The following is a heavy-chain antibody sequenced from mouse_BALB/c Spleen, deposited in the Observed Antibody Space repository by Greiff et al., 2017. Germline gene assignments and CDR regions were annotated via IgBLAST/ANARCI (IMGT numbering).Heavy chain of an antibody. CDR1: GFNIKDTY. Sequence: EVQLQQSGAELVKPGASVKLSCTASGFNIKDTYMHWVKQRPEQGLEWIGRIDPANGNTKYDPKFQGKATITADTSSNTAYLQLSSLTSEDTAVYYCARWEGNYAWFAYWGQGTLVTVSA. CDR3: ARWEGNYAWFAY. V-gene: IGHV14-3*02. D-gene: IGHD2-1*01. CDR2: IDPANGNT. J-gene: IGHJ3*01.